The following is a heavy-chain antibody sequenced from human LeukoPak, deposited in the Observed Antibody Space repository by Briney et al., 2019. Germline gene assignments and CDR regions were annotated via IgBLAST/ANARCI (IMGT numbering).Heavy chain of an antibody. CDR1: GFTFSIHA. CDR2: ISGSGGST. V-gene: IGHV3-23*01. Sequence: GGSLRLSCAASGFTFSIHAMICVRHAPGEGLVWGSVISGSGGSTYYADSVKGRFTITRDNSKSPLYLQMNSLRAEDTAVYYCAKSVNTMIVVVITPTYYFDYWGQGTLVTVSS. D-gene: IGHD3-22*01. CDR3: AKSVNTMIVVVITPTYYFDY. J-gene: IGHJ4*02.